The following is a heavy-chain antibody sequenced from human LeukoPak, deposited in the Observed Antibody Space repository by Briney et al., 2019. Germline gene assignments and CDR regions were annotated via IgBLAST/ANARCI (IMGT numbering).Heavy chain of an antibody. D-gene: IGHD5-12*01. CDR1: GFTFSSNY. CDR2: ISGSSSYT. V-gene: IGHV3-11*06. J-gene: IGHJ4*02. Sequence: PGGSLRLSCAASGFTFSSNYMSWVRKAPGKGLVWVSYISGSSSYTNYVDSVKGRFTISRDNAKNSLYLQMNSLRAEDTAVYYCARRGYSDYPLYYFDFWGQGTLVTVSS. CDR3: ARRGYSDYPLYYFDF.